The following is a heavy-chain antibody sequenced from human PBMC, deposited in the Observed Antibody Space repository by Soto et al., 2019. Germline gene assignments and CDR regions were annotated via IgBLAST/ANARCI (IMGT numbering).Heavy chain of an antibody. V-gene: IGHV1-18*01. D-gene: IGHD3-9*01. Sequence: GASVKVSCEASGYSFTSNGISWVRQAPGQGLEWMGWISTYNGNTNYAQKLQGRVTMTRNTSTSTAYMELSSLRSEDTAVYYCARKHKKTYDILTGYWAVDYWGQGTLVTVSS. CDR3: ARKHKKTYDILTGYWAVDY. CDR1: GYSFTSNG. J-gene: IGHJ4*02. CDR2: ISTYNGNT.